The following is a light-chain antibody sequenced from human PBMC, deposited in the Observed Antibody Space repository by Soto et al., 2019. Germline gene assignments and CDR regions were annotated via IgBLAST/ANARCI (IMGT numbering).Light chain of an antibody. CDR1: QSMSNW. Sequence: DIQMTQSPSTLSASVGDRVTITCRASQSMSNWLAWYQQKPGKAPKLVIYGASSLESGVTSRFSGSGSGTEFTLSISSLQPDDFATYYCQQYGNYFTFGPGTKVDIK. J-gene: IGKJ3*01. CDR2: GAS. CDR3: QQYGNYFT. V-gene: IGKV1-5*01.